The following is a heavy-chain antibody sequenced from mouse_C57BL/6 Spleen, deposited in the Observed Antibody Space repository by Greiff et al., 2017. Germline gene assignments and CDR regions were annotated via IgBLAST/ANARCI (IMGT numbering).Heavy chain of an antibody. J-gene: IGHJ2*01. CDR1: GYTFTSYW. V-gene: IGHV1-52*01. D-gene: IGHD1-1*01. CDR3: ARRNYGSRRYYFDY. Sequence: QVQLQQPGAELVRPGSSVKLSCKASGYTFTSYWMHWVKQRPIQGLEWIGNIDPSDSETHYNQKFKDKATLTVDKSSSTAYMQLSSLTSEDSAVXYCARRNYGSRRYYFDYWGQGTTLTVSS. CDR2: IDPSDSET.